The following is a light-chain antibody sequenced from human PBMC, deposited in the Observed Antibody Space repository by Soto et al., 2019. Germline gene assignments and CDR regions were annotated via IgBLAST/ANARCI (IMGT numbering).Light chain of an antibody. Sequence: EIVLTQSPGTLSLSPGGRATLSCRASQSVSSSSLSWYQQKPGQAPRLLIYGASSRATGVPDRFSGSGSGTDFTLTVSRLEPEDFAVYYCQHTGTFGQGTKVDIK. CDR1: QSVSSSS. J-gene: IGKJ1*01. V-gene: IGKV3-20*01. CDR3: QHTGT. CDR2: GAS.